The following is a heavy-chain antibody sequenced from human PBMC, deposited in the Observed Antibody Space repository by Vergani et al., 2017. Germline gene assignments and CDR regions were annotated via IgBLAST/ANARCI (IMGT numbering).Heavy chain of an antibody. J-gene: IGHJ5*02. CDR1: GDSVSSNSAA. CDR2: TYYRSKWYN. Sequence: QVQLQQSGPGLVKPSQTLSLTCAISGDSVSSNSAAWNWIRQSPSRGLEWLGRTYYRSKWYNDYAVSVKSRITINPDTSKNQFSLQLNSVTPEDTAVYYCAREVGPIWCSSTSCYREKNWFDPWGQGTLVTVSS. V-gene: IGHV6-1*01. CDR3: AREVGPIWCSSTSCYREKNWFDP. D-gene: IGHD2-2*01.